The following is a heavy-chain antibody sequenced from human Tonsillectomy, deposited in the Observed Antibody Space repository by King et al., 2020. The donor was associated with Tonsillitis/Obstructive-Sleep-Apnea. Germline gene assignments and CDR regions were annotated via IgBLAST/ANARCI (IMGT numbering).Heavy chain of an antibody. CDR1: GFTFDDYA. V-gene: IGHV3-9*01. CDR3: AKDIGRFLTPYMDV. CDR2: ISWNSGSI. J-gene: IGHJ6*03. Sequence: VQLVESGGGLVQPGRSLRLSCTASGFTFDDYAMHWVRQAPGKGLEWVSGISWNSGSIGCADSVKGRFTISRDNAKNSLYLQMNSLRAEDTALYYCAKDIGRFLTPYMDVWGKGTTVTVSS. D-gene: IGHD3-3*01.